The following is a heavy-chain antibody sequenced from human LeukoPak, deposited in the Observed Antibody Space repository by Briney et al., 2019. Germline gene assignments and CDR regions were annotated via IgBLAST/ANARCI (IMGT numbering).Heavy chain of an antibody. V-gene: IGHV3-11*01. CDR2: ISSSGSTI. D-gene: IGHD1-26*01. Sequence: TGGSLRLSCAASGFSFSDYYMSCIRQAPGKGLEWVSYISSSGSTIYYADSVKSRLPISRDHAKNSLYLQMNSLRAEDTAVYYCAGGPVSYPYYYYMDVWGKGTTVTVSS. CDR1: GFSFSDYY. CDR3: AGGPVSYPYYYYMDV. J-gene: IGHJ6*03.